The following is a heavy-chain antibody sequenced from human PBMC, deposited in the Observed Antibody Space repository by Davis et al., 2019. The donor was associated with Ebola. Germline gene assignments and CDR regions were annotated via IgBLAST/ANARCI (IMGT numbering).Heavy chain of an antibody. V-gene: IGHV3-7*03. CDR1: GFTFSDYY. D-gene: IGHD6-19*01. CDR3: ARLSLYNSGGGGFDP. CDR2: IKSDESEK. J-gene: IGHJ5*02. Sequence: GGSLRLSCAASGFTFSDYYMSWIRQAPGKGPEWVANIKSDESEKFYVDSVKGRFTISRDNVKNSLYLQMNSLRAEDTAVYYCARLSLYNSGGGGFDPWGQGTLVTVSS.